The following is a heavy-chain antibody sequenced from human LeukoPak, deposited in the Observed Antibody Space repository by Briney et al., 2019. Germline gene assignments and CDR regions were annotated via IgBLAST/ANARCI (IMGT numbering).Heavy chain of an antibody. CDR3: AKDRPTYTYYDFWSGYLDY. D-gene: IGHD3-3*01. V-gene: IGHV3-23*01. J-gene: IGHJ4*02. CDR2: ISGSGGST. CDR1: GFTFSSYA. Sequence: PGGSLRLSCAASGFTFSSYAMSWVRQAPGKGLEWVSAISGSGGSTYYADSVKGRFTISRDNSKNPLYLQMNSLRAEDTAVYYCAKDRPTYTYYDFWSGYLDYWGQGTLVTVSS.